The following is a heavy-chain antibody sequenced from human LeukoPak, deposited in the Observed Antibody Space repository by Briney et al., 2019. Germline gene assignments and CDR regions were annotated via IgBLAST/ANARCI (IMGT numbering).Heavy chain of an antibody. CDR2: IYSCGST. CDR3: ARTDDSSFYTYFDY. J-gene: IGHJ4*02. Sequence: PGGSLRLSCAASGFTVSSNYMSWVRQAPGKGLEWVSVIYSCGSTYYADSVKGRFTISRDNSKNTLYLQMNSLRAEDTAVYYCARTDDSSFYTYFDYWGQGTLVTVSS. D-gene: IGHD3-22*01. V-gene: IGHV3-66*03. CDR1: GFTVSSNY.